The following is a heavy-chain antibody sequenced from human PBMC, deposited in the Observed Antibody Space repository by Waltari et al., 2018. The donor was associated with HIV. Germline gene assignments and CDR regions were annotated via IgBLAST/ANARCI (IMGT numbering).Heavy chain of an antibody. Sequence: QVQLVQSGAEVKKPGASVKVSCKASAYTLTSHYIHRVRQAPGQGHEWMGVIDPSGGSTSYAQKFQGRVSMTRDTSTRTVYMELSSLRSEDTAVYYCARGADDDSSGYYWFDPWGRGTPVTVSS. D-gene: IGHD3-22*01. CDR1: AYTLTSHY. V-gene: IGHV1-46*01. J-gene: IGHJ5*02. CDR3: ARGADDDSSGYYWFDP. CDR2: IDPSGGST.